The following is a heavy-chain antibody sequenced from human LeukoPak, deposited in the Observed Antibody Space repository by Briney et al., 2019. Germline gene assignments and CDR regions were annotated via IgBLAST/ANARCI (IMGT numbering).Heavy chain of an antibody. D-gene: IGHD6-13*01. CDR1: GGSISSRIHS. CDR3: AQSLGSSNWIGNWFDP. CDR2: MYYTGRT. J-gene: IGHJ5*02. Sequence: SETLSLTCTVSGGSISSRIHSWGWIRQPPGKGLEWTVSMYYTGRTYYNPSLKSRVTISVDTSKNQFSLKLSSVTAADTAVYYCAQSLGSSNWIGNWFDPWGQGTLVTVSS. V-gene: IGHV4-39*01.